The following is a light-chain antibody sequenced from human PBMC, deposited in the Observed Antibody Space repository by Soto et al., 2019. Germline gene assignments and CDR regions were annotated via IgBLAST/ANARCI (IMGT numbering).Light chain of an antibody. CDR2: GAS. V-gene: IGKV3-15*01. J-gene: IGKJ1*01. CDR1: QTISSN. CDR3: QQYNEWPLWT. Sequence: EIVMTQSPATLSVTPGERATLSCRASQTISSNLAWYQQKPGQAPRLLIYGASTRATGIPARFSGSGSGTEFTLTISSLQSEDLAVYYCQQYNEWPLWTFGQGTKVE.